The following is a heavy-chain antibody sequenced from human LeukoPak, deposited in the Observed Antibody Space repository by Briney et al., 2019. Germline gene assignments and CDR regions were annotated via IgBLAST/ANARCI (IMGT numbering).Heavy chain of an antibody. CDR2: IKQDGNEK. J-gene: IGHJ4*01. V-gene: IGHV3-7*01. Sequence: GGSLRLSCVASGFTFSIYNMNWVRQAPGKGLEWVANIKQDGNEKYYVDSVKGRFTISRDNAKNSLYLQMNSLRAEDTAVYYCARDTLGEGDDSDYAVYYFDYWGHGTLVTVSS. CDR3: ARDTLGEGDDSDYAVYYFDY. D-gene: IGHD5-12*01. CDR1: GFTFSIYN.